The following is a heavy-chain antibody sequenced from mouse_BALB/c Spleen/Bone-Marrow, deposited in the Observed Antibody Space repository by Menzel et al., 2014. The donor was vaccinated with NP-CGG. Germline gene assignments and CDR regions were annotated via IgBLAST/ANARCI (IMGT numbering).Heavy chain of an antibody. CDR2: ISDGGSYT. J-gene: IGHJ2*01. D-gene: IGHD2-3*01. V-gene: IGHV5-4*02. CDR3: ARXSYDYFDY. Sequence: VQLKESGGGLVKPGGSLKLSCAASGFTFSDYYMYWVRQTPEKRLEWVATISDGGSYTYYPDSVKGRFTISRDNAKNNLYLQMSSLKSEDTAXYXCARXSYDYFDYWGQGTTLTVSS. CDR1: GFTFSDYY.